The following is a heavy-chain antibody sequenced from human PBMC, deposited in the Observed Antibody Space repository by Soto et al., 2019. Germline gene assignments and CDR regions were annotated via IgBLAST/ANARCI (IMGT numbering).Heavy chain of an antibody. Sequence: PGGSLRLSCVASGFTFSSYSMVWVRQAPGKGLEWVSYIFVTGGTIYYADSVKGCFTVSRDNAKNSLFLLMSSLRAEDTAVYYCARDKDWAFDYWGQGTQVTVSS. J-gene: IGHJ4*02. D-gene: IGHD3-9*01. V-gene: IGHV3-48*03. CDR1: GFTFSSYS. CDR2: IFVTGGTI. CDR3: ARDKDWAFDY.